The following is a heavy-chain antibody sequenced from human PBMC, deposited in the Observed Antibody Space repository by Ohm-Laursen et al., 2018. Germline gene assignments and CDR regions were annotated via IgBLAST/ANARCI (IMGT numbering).Heavy chain of an antibody. CDR2: INPSGGST. CDR1: GYTFTSYY. CDR3: ARSGDILTGYYRPVDY. V-gene: IGHV1-46*01. D-gene: IGHD3-9*01. J-gene: IGHJ4*02. Sequence: ALVKVSCKVSGYTFTSYYMHWVRQAPGQGLEWMGIINPSGGSTSYAQKFQGRVTMTRDTSTSTVYMELSSLRSEDTAVYYCARSGDILTGYYRPVDYWGQGTLVTVSS.